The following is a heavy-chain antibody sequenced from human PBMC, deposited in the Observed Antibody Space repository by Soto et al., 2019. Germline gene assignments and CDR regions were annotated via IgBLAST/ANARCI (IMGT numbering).Heavy chain of an antibody. J-gene: IGHJ4*02. CDR3: ARGGTLELRFDY. V-gene: IGHV4-31*03. Sequence: LSLTCTVSGGSISSGGYYWSWIRQHPGKGLEWIGYIYYSGSTYYNPSLKSRVTISVDTSKNQFSLKLSSVTAADTAVYYCARGGTLELRFDYWGQRTLVIVSS. D-gene: IGHD1-7*01. CDR2: IYYSGST. CDR1: GGSISSGGYY.